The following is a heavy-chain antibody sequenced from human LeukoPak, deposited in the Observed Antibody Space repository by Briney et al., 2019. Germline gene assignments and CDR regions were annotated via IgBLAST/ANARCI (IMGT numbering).Heavy chain of an antibody. CDR2: ISDSGGST. D-gene: IGHD4-17*01. CDR3: VKTQTHFGDYRRDY. Sequence: GSLRLSCAASGFTFSTYAMSWVRQAPGKGLEWVSAISDSGGSTYYADSVKGRFTVSRDNSKNTLYLQMNSLRVEDTAVYYCVKTQTHFGDYRRDYWGQGTLVTVSS. J-gene: IGHJ4*02. V-gene: IGHV3-23*01. CDR1: GFTFSTYA.